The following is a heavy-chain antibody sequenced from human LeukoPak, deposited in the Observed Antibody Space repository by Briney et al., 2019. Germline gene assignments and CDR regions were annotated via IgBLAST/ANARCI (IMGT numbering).Heavy chain of an antibody. D-gene: IGHD6-13*01. J-gene: IGHJ4*02. CDR2: IHYSGTT. Sequence: PSETLSLTCTVSGGSISSYYWSWIRQPPGKGLEWIGYIHYSGTTNYNPSLKSRVTISVDTSKNQFSLKLSSVTAADTAVYYCARARRSSWGSYFDYWGQGTLVTVSS. CDR1: GGSISSYY. CDR3: ARARRSSWGSYFDY. V-gene: IGHV4-59*12.